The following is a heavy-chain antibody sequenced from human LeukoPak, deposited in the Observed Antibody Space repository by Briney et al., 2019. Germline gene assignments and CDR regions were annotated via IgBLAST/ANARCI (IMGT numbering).Heavy chain of an antibody. CDR1: GFTFSSYG. Sequence: GSLRLSCAASGFTFSSYGMHWVRQAPGKGLEWVAVISYDGSNKYYADSVKGRFTTSRDNAKNSLYLQMNSLRAEDTAVYYCARDESGYYGSGGYYGMDVWGQGTTVTVSS. D-gene: IGHD3-10*01. J-gene: IGHJ6*02. CDR3: ARDESGYYGSGGYYGMDV. CDR2: ISYDGSNK. V-gene: IGHV3-30*03.